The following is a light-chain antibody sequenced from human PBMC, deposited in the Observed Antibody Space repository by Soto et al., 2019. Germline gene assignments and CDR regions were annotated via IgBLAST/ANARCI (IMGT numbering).Light chain of an antibody. V-gene: IGKV3-15*01. CDR3: PQDDNWSIT. J-gene: IGKJ4*02. CDR1: QSAISN. Sequence: MTQAPSTLSMSQGYPLAVTCRASQSAISNLAWYQQKPGQAPRLLIYGASTRDTGIPARFSGSGSGTEFTLTISSLQSEDFALYYCPQDDNWSITSGGGTKV. CDR2: GAS.